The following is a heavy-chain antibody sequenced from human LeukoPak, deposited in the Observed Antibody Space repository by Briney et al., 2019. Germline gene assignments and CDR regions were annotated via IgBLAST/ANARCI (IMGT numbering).Heavy chain of an antibody. Sequence: SETLSLTCAVYGGSFSGYYWSWIRQPPGKGLEWIGEINHSGSTNYNPSLKSRVTISVDTSKNQFSLKLSSVTAADTAVYYCARGVFFSGGFDWGQGTLVTVSS. D-gene: IGHD2-15*01. CDR2: INHSGST. J-gene: IGHJ4*02. V-gene: IGHV4-34*01. CDR1: GGSFSGYY. CDR3: ARGVFFSGGFD.